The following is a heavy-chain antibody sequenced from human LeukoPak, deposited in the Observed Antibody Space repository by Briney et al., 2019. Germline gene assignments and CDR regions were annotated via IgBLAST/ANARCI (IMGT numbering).Heavy chain of an antibody. Sequence: GGSLRLSCAASGFTFSNAWMNWVRQAPGKGLEWVGRIKSKAAGGTTDYAAPVKGRFTISRDDSKDTLYLQMNSLRAEDTAVYYCAKRGWRGVVTPAAAFDSWGQGTLVTVSS. CDR3: AKRGWRGVVTPAAAFDS. CDR1: GFTFSNAW. D-gene: IGHD2-2*01. V-gene: IGHV3-15*01. CDR2: IKSKAAGGTT. J-gene: IGHJ4*02.